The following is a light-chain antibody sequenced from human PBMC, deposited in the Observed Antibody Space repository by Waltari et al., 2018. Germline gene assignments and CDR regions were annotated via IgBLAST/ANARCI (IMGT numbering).Light chain of an antibody. CDR2: EDD. J-gene: IGLJ2*01. Sequence: NFMLTQPHSVSESPGKTVTISCTRNSGDIVGDYVQWYQQRPGSAPTTVIYEDDQRPSGVPDRFSCSIYASSSASLAISRLRTEDEADYYCQSYDNNIVLFGGGTKLTVL. CDR1: SGDIVGDY. CDR3: QSYDNNIVL. V-gene: IGLV6-57*03.